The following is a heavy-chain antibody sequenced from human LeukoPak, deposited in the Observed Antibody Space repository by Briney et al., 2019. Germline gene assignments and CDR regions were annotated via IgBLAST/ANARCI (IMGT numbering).Heavy chain of an antibody. J-gene: IGHJ5*02. CDR1: GGSISSGSYY. CDR2: IYTSGST. Sequence: SETLSLTCTVSGGSISSGSYYWSWIRQPAGKGLEWIGRIYTSGSTNYNPSLKSRVTISVDTSKNQFSLKLSSVTAADTAVYYCARDSDYYDSSGYYLNWFDPWGQGTLVTVSS. V-gene: IGHV4-61*02. CDR3: ARDSDYYDSSGYYLNWFDP. D-gene: IGHD3-22*01.